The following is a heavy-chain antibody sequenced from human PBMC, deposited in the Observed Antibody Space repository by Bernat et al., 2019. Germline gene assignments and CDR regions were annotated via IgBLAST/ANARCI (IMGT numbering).Heavy chain of an antibody. CDR2: IWYDGSNK. J-gene: IGHJ4*02. CDR1: GFTFSNYA. V-gene: IGHV3-33*01. Sequence: QVQLVESGGGVVQPGRSLTLSCAASGFTFSNYAMHWVRQAPGKGLEWVAVIWYDGSNKYYADSVKGRFTISRDNSKNTLYLQMNSLRAEDTAVYYCARDVGSQSNDFGYWGQGTLVTVSS. D-gene: IGHD1-26*01. CDR3: ARDVGSQSNDFGY.